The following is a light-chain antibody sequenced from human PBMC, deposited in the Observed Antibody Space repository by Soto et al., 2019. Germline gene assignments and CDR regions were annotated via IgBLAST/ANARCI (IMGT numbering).Light chain of an antibody. CDR2: AAS. CDR1: QGISNY. V-gene: IGKV1-17*03. CDR3: LQHNSYPRT. Sequence: DIQMTQSPSVMSASVGDRVTINSRASQGISNYLAWFQQKPGKVPKSMIYAASNLQSGVPSRFSGSGSGTEFSLTISSLQPEDVATYYCLQHNSYPRTLGQGTKVDIK. J-gene: IGKJ1*01.